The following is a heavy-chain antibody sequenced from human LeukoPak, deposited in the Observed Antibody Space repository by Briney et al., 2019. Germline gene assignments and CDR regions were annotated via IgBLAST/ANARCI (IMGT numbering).Heavy chain of an antibody. D-gene: IGHD3-22*01. CDR1: GYTFTSYD. Sequence: ASVKVSCKASGYTFTSYDINWVRQATGQGLEWMGWMNPNSGNTGYAQKFQGRVTMTRNTSISTAYMELSSLRSEDTAVYYCASSPMVRGYDSSGYSDRDYWGQGTLVTVSS. V-gene: IGHV1-8*01. CDR2: MNPNSGNT. J-gene: IGHJ4*02. CDR3: ASSPMVRGYDSSGYSDRDY.